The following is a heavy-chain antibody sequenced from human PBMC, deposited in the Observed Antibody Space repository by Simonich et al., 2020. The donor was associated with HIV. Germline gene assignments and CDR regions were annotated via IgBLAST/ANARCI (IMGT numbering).Heavy chain of an antibody. D-gene: IGHD6-6*01. CDR3: AKDRYSSSSGSFDY. J-gene: IGHJ4*02. Sequence: EVQLVESGGGLVQPGRSLRLSCAASGFTFDDYAMHWGRQAPGKGLGGVSGINWNSGSKGYADSVKGRVTISRDNAKNSLYLQMNSLRAEDMALYYCAKDRYSSSSGSFDYWGQGTLVTVSS. CDR2: INWNSGSK. CDR1: GFTFDDYA. V-gene: IGHV3-9*03.